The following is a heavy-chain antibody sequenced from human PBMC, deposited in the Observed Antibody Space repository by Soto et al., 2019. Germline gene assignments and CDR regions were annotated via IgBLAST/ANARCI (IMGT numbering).Heavy chain of an antibody. Sequence: QVQLVQSGAEVKKPGASVRVSCKASGYSFTGNYMHWVRQAPGQGLEWVGWINPDNGVTKYAQKFQGMVTLTSYTATTAAYIDLSRVRSDETAVYDWASDAVWTSPAPERFLGYDGMDVGGQEPTIT. D-gene: IGHD2-2*01. J-gene: IGHJ6*02. CDR3: ASDAVWTSPAPERFLGYDGMDV. CDR2: INPDNGVT. V-gene: IGHV1-2*02. CDR1: GYSFTGNY.